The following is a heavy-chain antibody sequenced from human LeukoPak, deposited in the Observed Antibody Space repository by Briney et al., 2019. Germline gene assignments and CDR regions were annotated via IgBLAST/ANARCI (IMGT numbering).Heavy chain of an antibody. Sequence: ASVRVSCKASGYTLTSYDINWVRQATGQGLEWMGWMNPNSGNTGYAQKFQGRVTMTRNTSISTAYMELSSLRTGDTAVYYCARGPGEGSSWYINWFDPWGQGTLVTVSS. V-gene: IGHV1-8*01. J-gene: IGHJ5*02. CDR2: MNPNSGNT. CDR3: ARGPGEGSSWYINWFDP. CDR1: GYTLTSYD. D-gene: IGHD6-13*01.